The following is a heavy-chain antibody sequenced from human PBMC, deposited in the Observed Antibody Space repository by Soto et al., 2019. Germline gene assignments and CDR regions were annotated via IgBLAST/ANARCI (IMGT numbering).Heavy chain of an antibody. CDR2: ISSSSSYI. V-gene: IGHV3-21*01. CDR1: GFTFSSYS. J-gene: IGHJ4*02. D-gene: IGHD3-22*01. CDR3: ASFPSLTYYYDSSGYPFDY. Sequence: GGSLRLSCAASGFTFSSYSMNWVRQAPGKGLEWVSSISSSSSYIYYADSVKGRFTISRDNAKNSLYLQMNSLRAEDTAVYYCASFPSLTYYYDSSGYPFDYWGQGTLVTVSS.